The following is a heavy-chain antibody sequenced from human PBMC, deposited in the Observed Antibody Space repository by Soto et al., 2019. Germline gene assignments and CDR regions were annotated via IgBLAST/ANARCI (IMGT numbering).Heavy chain of an antibody. CDR2: IDWDDNT. V-gene: IGHV2-70*11. CDR1: GFSLSTSGMC. D-gene: IGHD3-3*01. Sequence: GSGPTLVNPTQTLTLTCTFSGFSLSTSGMCVSWIRQPPGKALEWLARIDWDDNTYYSTSLKTRLTISKDTSRNQVVPTMTNMDYVDTATYYCGRSLRRQRSAYELVDYWGQGTLVTVSS. CDR3: GRSLRRQRSAYELVDY. J-gene: IGHJ4*02.